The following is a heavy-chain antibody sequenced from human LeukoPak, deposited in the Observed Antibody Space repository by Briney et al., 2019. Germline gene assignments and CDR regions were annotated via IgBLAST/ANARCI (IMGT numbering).Heavy chain of an antibody. CDR2: IYTTGLT. Sequence: SETLSLTCTVSGGSISGNYYWSWIRQPAGKGLEWIGRIYTTGLTNYNPSLKSRVTISADTSKNQFSLHLSSVTAADTAVYFCARGALQYYFDSWGQGTLVTVSS. V-gene: IGHV4-61*02. CDR3: ARGALQYYFDS. CDR1: GGSISGNYY. J-gene: IGHJ4*02.